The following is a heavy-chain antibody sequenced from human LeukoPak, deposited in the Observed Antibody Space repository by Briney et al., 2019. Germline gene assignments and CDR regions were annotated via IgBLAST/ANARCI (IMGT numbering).Heavy chain of an antibody. J-gene: IGHJ3*02. CDR1: GGTFSSYA. CDR2: IIPIFGTA. D-gene: IGHD3-22*01. CDR3: ARDLSYGSGYSHGAFDI. Sequence: ASVKVSCKASGGTFSSYAISWVRQAPGQGLEWMGGIIPIFGTANYAQKFQGRVTITTDESTSTAYMELSSLRSEDTAVYYCARDLSYGSGYSHGAFDIWGQGTMVTVSS. V-gene: IGHV1-69*05.